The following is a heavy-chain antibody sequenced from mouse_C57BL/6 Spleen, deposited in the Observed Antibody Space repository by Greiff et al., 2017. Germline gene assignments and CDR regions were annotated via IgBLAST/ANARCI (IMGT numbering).Heavy chain of an antibody. CDR2: IDPANGNT. Sequence: EVMLVESVAELVRPGASVKLSCTASGFNIKNTYMHWVKQRPEQGLEWIGRIDPANGNTKYAPKFQGKATITADTSSNTAYLQLSSLTSEDTAIYYCATPIYYDYDRFAYWGQGTLVTVSA. D-gene: IGHD2-4*01. V-gene: IGHV14-3*01. CDR1: GFNIKNTY. CDR3: ATPIYYDYDRFAY. J-gene: IGHJ3*01.